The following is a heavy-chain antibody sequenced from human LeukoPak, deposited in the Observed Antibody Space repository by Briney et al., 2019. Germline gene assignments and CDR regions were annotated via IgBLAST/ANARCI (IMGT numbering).Heavy chain of an antibody. CDR1: GFTFSSYA. CDR2: ISGSGGST. CDR3: AKDLGPYCGGDCYPSFDY. Sequence: PGGSLRLSCAASGFTFSSYAMSWVRQAPGKGLEWVSAISGSGGSTYYADSVKGRFTISRDNSKNTLYLQMNSLRAEDTAVYYCAKDLGPYCGGDCYPSFDYWGQGTLVTVSS. D-gene: IGHD2-21*02. V-gene: IGHV3-23*01. J-gene: IGHJ4*02.